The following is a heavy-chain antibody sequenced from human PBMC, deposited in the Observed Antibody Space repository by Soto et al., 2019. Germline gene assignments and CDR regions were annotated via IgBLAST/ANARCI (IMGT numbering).Heavy chain of an antibody. D-gene: IGHD4-17*01. CDR1: GGSISSYY. CDR2: IYYSGST. J-gene: IGHJ4*02. Sequence: SETLSLTCTVSGGSISSYYWSWIRQPPGKGLEWIGYIYYSGSTNYNPSLKSRVTISVDTSKNQLSLKLSSVTAADTAVYYCARRYGYYFDYWGQGTLVTVLL. CDR3: ARRYGYYFDY. V-gene: IGHV4-59*08.